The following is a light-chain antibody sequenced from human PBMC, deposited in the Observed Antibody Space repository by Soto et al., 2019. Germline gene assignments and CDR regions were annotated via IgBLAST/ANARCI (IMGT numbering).Light chain of an antibody. J-gene: IGKJ4*01. CDR2: LGS. CDR1: QSLLHSNGYNY. V-gene: IGKV2-28*01. Sequence: DIVMTQSPLSLPVTPGEPASISCRSSQSLLHSNGYNYLDWYLQKPGQSPQLLIYLGSNRASGVPDRFSGSVSCTDFTLKISRVEADDVGVYYCMQALQNPPDFGGGTKVEIK. CDR3: MQALQNPPD.